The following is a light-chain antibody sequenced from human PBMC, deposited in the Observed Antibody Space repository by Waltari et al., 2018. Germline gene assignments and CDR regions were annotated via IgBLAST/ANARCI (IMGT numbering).Light chain of an antibody. V-gene: IGKV1-39*01. J-gene: IGKJ3*01. CDR2: AES. CDR1: HSISSY. CDR3: QQSYSTPRA. Sequence: DIQMTQSPSSLSESVGDRVTITCRASHSISSYLHWYQQKPGKAPKLLIYAESSLQSGVPSRFSGSGSGTDVTLTISSLPPEGFATYYCQQSYSTPRAFGPGTKVDSK.